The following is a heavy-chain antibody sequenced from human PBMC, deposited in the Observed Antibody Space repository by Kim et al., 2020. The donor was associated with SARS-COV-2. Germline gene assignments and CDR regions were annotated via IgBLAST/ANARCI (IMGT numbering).Heavy chain of an antibody. D-gene: IGHD3-16*01. CDR1: GFTVSSNY. CDR2: IYSGGST. CDR3: ARDWARHTPKE. V-gene: IGHV3-66*01. Sequence: GGSLRLSCAASGFTVSSNYMSWVRQAPGKGLEWVSVIYSGGSTYYADSVKGRFTISRDNSKNTLYLQMNSLRAEDTAVYYCARDWARHTPKEWGQGTLVTVSS. J-gene: IGHJ4*02.